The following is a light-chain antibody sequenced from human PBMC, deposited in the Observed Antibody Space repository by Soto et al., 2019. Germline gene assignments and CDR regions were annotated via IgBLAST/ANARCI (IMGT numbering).Light chain of an antibody. CDR2: TTS. CDR3: QQSYSTPQT. Sequence: DIQMTQSPSSLSASVGDRVTITCRASQSISNFLNWYQQKPGKAPKLLIHTTSSLQSGVPSRFSASGTGTDFTLTINSLQPEDFATYYCQQSYSTPQTFGGGTKVEI. V-gene: IGKV1-39*01. J-gene: IGKJ4*01. CDR1: QSISNF.